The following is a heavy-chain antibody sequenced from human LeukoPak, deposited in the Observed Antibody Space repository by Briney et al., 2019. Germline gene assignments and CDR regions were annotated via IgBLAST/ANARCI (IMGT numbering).Heavy chain of an antibody. J-gene: IGHJ4*02. CDR2: INHSGST. Sequence: SETLSLTCAVYGGSFSGYYWSWIRQPPGKGLEWIGEINHSGSTNYNPSLKSRVTISVDTSKNQFSLKLSSVTAADTAVYYCARHAVHAGGYDTEGDYFDYWGQGTLVTVSS. V-gene: IGHV4-34*01. CDR3: ARHAVHAGGYDTEGDYFDY. CDR1: GGSFSGYY. D-gene: IGHD1-1*01.